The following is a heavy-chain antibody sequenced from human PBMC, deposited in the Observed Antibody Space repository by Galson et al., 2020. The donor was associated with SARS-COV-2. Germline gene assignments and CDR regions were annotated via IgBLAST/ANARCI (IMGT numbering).Heavy chain of an antibody. J-gene: IGHJ4*02. D-gene: IGHD6-19*01. CDR1: GYIFTDYW. CDR3: ARLQDIRYRRGWYPIDY. CDR2: LYPGDSDT. V-gene: IGHV5-51*01. Sequence: KIGESMKISCKGSGYIFTDYWIGWVRQMPGKGLEWIGILYPGDSDTKYSPSFQGQATISADKSISTAYLQWSSLKDSDTAMYDWARLQDIRYRRGWYPIDYWGQGTLVTVSS.